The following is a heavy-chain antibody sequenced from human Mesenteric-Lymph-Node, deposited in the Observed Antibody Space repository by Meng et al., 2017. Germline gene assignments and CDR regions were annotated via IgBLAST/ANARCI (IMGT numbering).Heavy chain of an antibody. CDR3: ARCIAVAGNWFDP. D-gene: IGHD6-19*01. CDR1: GYTFTTYA. J-gene: IGHJ5*02. V-gene: IGHV1-3*01. Sequence: VHLVQSGAEVKKPGPSAKVSRKASGYTFTTYAIHWVRQAPGQRLEWMGWINAGNGNTRYSQKFQGRVSITRDTSASTAYMELSSLRSEDTAVYYCARCIAVAGNWFDPWGQGTLVTVSS. CDR2: INAGNGNT.